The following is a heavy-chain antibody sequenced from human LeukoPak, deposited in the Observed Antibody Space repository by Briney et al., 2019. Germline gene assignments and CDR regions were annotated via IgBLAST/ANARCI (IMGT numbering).Heavy chain of an antibody. CDR3: ARAPNYGGNSGGMDV. CDR1: GFTFSSYD. CDR2: IGTAGDT. Sequence: GGSLRLSCAASGFTFSSYDLHWVRQVTGKRLEWVAGIGTAGDTHYPASVKGRFTISRENAKNSLCLQMNSLRAGDTAVYYCARAPNYGGNSGGMDVWGQGTTVTVSS. D-gene: IGHD4-23*01. V-gene: IGHV3-13*01. J-gene: IGHJ6*02.